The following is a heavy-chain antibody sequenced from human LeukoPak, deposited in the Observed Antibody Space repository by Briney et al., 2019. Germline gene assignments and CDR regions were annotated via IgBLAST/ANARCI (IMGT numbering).Heavy chain of an antibody. Sequence: SETLSLTCAVYGGSFSGYYWSWIRQPPGKGLEWIGQINHSGSTNYNPSLKSRVTISVDTSKNQFSLKLSSVTAADTAVYYCARGRITIFGVVFYYYYYMDVWGKGTTVTVSS. V-gene: IGHV4-34*01. CDR2: INHSGST. J-gene: IGHJ6*03. CDR3: ARGRITIFGVVFYYYYYMDV. D-gene: IGHD3-3*01. CDR1: GGSFSGYY.